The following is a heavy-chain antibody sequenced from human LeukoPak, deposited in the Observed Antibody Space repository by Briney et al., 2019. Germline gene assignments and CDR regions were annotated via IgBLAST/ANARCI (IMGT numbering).Heavy chain of an antibody. D-gene: IGHD3-10*01. CDR1: GFTFSSYG. V-gene: IGHV3-33*06. Sequence: GGSLRLSCAASGFTFSSYGMHWVRQAPGKGPEWVAVIWYDGSNKYYADSVKGRFTISRDNSKNTLYLQMNSLRAEDTAVYYCAKDTYGSGNWFDPWGQGTLVTVSS. CDR3: AKDTYGSGNWFDP. J-gene: IGHJ5*02. CDR2: IWYDGSNK.